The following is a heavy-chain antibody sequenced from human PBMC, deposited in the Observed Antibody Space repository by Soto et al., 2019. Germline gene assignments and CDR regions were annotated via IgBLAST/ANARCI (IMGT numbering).Heavy chain of an antibody. V-gene: IGHV3-48*02. CDR1: GFTFSSYS. Sequence: EVQLVESGGGLVQPGGSLRLSCAASGFTFSSYSMNWVRQAPGKGLEWVSYISSSSSTIYYADSVKGRFTISRDNAKNSLYLQRNIMRDEDTAVYYWARENYGDYLTWFDPWGQGTLVTVSS. CDR2: ISSSSSTI. D-gene: IGHD4-17*01. J-gene: IGHJ5*02. CDR3: ARENYGDYLTWFDP.